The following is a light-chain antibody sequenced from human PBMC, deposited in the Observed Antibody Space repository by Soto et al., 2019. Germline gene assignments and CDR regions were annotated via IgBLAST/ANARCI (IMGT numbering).Light chain of an antibody. Sequence: DIQMTQSPSSVSASVGDTVTITCRASQGISDWLAWYQQKPGKAPKLLIYTASNLQSGVPSRFSGSGSGAGFSLTISNLQPEDFATYYCQQGYSFPLTFGGGTKVEIK. J-gene: IGKJ4*01. V-gene: IGKV1-12*01. CDR1: QGISDW. CDR2: TAS. CDR3: QQGYSFPLT.